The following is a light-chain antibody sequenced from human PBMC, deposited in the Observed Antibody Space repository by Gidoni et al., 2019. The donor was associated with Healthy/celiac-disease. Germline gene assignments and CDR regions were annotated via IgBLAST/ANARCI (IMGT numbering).Light chain of an antibody. CDR2: AAS. J-gene: IGKJ1*01. Sequence: DSQMTQSPSSLSASVGDRVTITCRASQSISSYLNWYQQKPGKATKLLIYAASSLQSGVPSRFSGSGSGTDFTLTISSLQPEDFATYYCQQSYSTPWTFGQGTQVEIK. CDR1: QSISSY. CDR3: QQSYSTPWT. V-gene: IGKV1-39*01.